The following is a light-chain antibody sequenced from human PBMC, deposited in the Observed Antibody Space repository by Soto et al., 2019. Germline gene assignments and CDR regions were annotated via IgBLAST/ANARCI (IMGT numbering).Light chain of an antibody. CDR1: KSVSNN. CDR2: GAS. J-gene: IGKJ1*01. V-gene: IGKV3-15*01. Sequence: EIVMTQSPATLSVSPGERATLSCRASKSVSNNLAWYQKKPGQAPRLLIYGASTRDTGIPARFSGSGSGTEFTLTISSLQSEDFAVYYCQQYNNWWTFGQGTKVEIK. CDR3: QQYNNWWT.